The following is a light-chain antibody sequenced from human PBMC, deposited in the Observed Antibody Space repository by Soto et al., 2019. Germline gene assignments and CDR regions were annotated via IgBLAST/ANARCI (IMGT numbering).Light chain of an antibody. CDR2: GAS. CDR3: QQYNNWPPGT. CDR1: QSVSSN. J-gene: IGKJ1*01. V-gene: IGKV3-15*01. Sequence: TLSPAPLSVSTGARATITSTDSQSVSSNLAWYQQKPGQAPRLLIYGASTRATGIPARFSGSGSGTEFTLTISTLQSEDFAVYYCQQYNNWPPGTFGQGTKVDIK.